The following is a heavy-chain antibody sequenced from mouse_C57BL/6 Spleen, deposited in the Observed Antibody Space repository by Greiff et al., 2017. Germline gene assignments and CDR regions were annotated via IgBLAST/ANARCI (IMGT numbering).Heavy chain of an antibody. Sequence: VQLQQPGAELVRPGSSVKLSCKASGYTFTSYWMDWVKQRPGQGLEWIGNIYPSDSETHYTQKFKDKATLTVDKSSSTAYMQLSSLTSEDSAVYYCARTYYSTPFGDWGQGTTLTVSS. CDR3: ARTYYSTPFGD. V-gene: IGHV1-61*01. CDR2: IYPSDSET. J-gene: IGHJ2*01. CDR1: GYTFTSYW. D-gene: IGHD2-5*01.